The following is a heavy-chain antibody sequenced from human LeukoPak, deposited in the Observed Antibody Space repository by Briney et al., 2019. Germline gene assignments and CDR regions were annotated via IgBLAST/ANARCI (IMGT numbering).Heavy chain of an antibody. Sequence: GASVKVSCKASGYTFTSYDINWVRQATGQGLEWMGWMNPNSGNTGYAQKFQGRVTMTRNTSISTAYMELSSLRSEDTAVYYCARDPSVNKAAAGKSLSDYWGQGTLVTVSS. V-gene: IGHV1-8*01. J-gene: IGHJ4*02. CDR2: MNPNSGNT. CDR3: ARDPSVNKAAAGKSLSDY. D-gene: IGHD6-13*01. CDR1: GYTFTSYD.